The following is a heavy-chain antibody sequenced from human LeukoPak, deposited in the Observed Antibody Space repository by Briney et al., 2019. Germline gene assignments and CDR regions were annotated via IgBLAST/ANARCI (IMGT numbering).Heavy chain of an antibody. CDR3: ARSRDSSSWFGY. Sequence: ASVKVSCKASGYTFTTYYMHWVRQAPGQGLEWMGWINPNSGGTNYAQRFQGRVTMTSDTSISTAYMELSRLRSDDMAVYYCARSRDSSSWFGYWGQGTPVTVSS. D-gene: IGHD6-13*01. CDR2: INPNSGGT. V-gene: IGHV1-2*02. J-gene: IGHJ4*02. CDR1: GYTFTTYY.